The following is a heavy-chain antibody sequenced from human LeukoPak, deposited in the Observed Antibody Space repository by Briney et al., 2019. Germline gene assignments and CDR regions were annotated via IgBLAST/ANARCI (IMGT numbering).Heavy chain of an antibody. CDR2: MNPSSGNT. J-gene: IGHJ6*02. V-gene: IGHV1-8*01. Sequence: GASVKVSCKASGYTFTSYDINWVRQATGQGLEWMGWMNPSSGNTGYAQKFQGRVTMTRNTSISTAYMELSSLRSEDTAVYYCARGPLGILTSFYYYYGMDVWGQGTTVTVPS. D-gene: IGHD7-27*01. CDR3: ARGPLGILTSFYYYYGMDV. CDR1: GYTFTSYD.